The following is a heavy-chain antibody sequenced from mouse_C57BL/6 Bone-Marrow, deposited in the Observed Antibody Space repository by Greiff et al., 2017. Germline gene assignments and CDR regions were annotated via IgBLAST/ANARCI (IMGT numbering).Heavy chain of an antibody. J-gene: IGHJ1*03. CDR2: IHPSDSDT. CDR1: GYTFTSYW. CDR3: AAWITTVVGGYFDV. V-gene: IGHV1-74*01. Sequence: QVQLQQPGAELVKPGASVKVSCKASGYTFTSYWMHWVKQRPGQGLEWIGRIHPSDSDTNYNQKFKGKATLTVDKSSSTAYMQLSSLTSEDSAVYYRAAWITTVVGGYFDVWGTGTTVTVSS. D-gene: IGHD1-1*01.